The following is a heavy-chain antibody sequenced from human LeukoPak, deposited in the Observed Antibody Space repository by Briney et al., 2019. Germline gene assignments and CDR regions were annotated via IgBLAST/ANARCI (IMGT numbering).Heavy chain of an antibody. CDR3: ARDWRIQLWLGAFDI. J-gene: IGHJ3*02. Sequence: GGSLRLSCAASGFTFSSYWMSWVRQAPGKGLEWVANIKQDGSEKYYVASVKGRFTISRDNAKNSLYLQMNSLRAEDTAVYYCARDWRIQLWLGAFDIWGQGTMVTVSS. D-gene: IGHD5-18*01. CDR2: IKQDGSEK. V-gene: IGHV3-7*01. CDR1: GFTFSSYW.